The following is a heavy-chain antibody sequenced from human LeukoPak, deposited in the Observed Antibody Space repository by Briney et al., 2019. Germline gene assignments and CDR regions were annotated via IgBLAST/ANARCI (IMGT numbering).Heavy chain of an antibody. V-gene: IGHV3-53*01. CDR1: GFTVITDD. D-gene: IGHD1-14*01. Sequence: GGSLRLSCAASGFTVITDDMTWVRQAPGKGLEWVSVLYSDGNTKYADSVQGRFTISRDNSKNTLYLEMNSLSPDDTAVYYCARGVEPLAANTLAYWGQGTLVTVSS. CDR2: LYSDGNT. CDR3: ARGVEPLAANTLAY. J-gene: IGHJ4*02.